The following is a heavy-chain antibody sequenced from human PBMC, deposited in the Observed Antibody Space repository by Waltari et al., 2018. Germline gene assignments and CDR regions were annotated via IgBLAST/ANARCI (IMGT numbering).Heavy chain of an antibody. V-gene: IGHV3-7*01. Sequence: EVQLVESGGGLVQPGGSLRLSCAASGFTFSSYWMSWVRQPPGKGLEWVANIKQDGSEKYYVDSVKGRFTISRDNAKNSLYLQMNSLRAEDTAVYYCARDRGHDYVHYWYFDLWGRGTLVTVSS. D-gene: IGHD3-16*01. CDR2: IKQDGSEK. J-gene: IGHJ2*01. CDR1: GFTFSSYW. CDR3: ARDRGHDYVHYWYFDL.